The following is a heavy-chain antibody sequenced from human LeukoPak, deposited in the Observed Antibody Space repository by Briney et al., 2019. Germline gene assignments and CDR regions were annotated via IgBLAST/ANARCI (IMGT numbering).Heavy chain of an antibody. CDR3: ARRRRWLQAADY. J-gene: IGHJ4*02. CDR2: INHSGST. D-gene: IGHD5-24*01. CDR1: GGSFSGYY. Sequence: SETLSLTCAVYGGSFSGYYWSWIRQPPGKGLERIGEINHSGSTNYNPSLKSRVTISVDTSKNQFSLKLSSVTAADTAVYYCARRRRWLQAADYWGQGTLVTVSS. V-gene: IGHV4-34*01.